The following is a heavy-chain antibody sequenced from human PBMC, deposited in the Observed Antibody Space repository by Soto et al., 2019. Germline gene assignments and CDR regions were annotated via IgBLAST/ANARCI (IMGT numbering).Heavy chain of an antibody. J-gene: IGHJ4*02. CDR2: IHYSGNT. D-gene: IGHD1-26*01. CDR1: GGSISSYY. V-gene: IGHV4-59*01. Sequence: SETLSLTCTVSGGSISSYYWSWIRQPPGKGLEWIGYIHYSGNTNYNPSLESRVTISVDTSKNQFFLKLSSVTAADTAVYYCGGDSAYSGAYDYWGQGTLVTVSS. CDR3: GGDSAYSGAYDY.